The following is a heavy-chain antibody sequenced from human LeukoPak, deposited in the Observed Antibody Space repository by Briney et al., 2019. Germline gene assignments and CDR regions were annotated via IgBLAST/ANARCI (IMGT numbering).Heavy chain of an antibody. CDR1: GFTFSSYA. J-gene: IGHJ4*02. D-gene: IGHD5-24*01. V-gene: IGHV3-30-3*01. CDR3: ARGRKIFDY. Sequence: GRSLRLSCAASGFTFSSYAMHWVRQAPGKGLEWVAVISYDGSNKYYADSVKGRFTISRDNSKNTLYLQMNSLRAEDTAVYYCARGRKIFDYWGQGTLVTVSS. CDR2: ISYDGSNK.